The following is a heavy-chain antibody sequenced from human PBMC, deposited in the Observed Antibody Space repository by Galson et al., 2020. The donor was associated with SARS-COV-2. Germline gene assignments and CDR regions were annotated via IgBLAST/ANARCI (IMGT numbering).Heavy chain of an antibody. Sequence: ASETLSLTCSISGGSLNHHCFNWIRQSPGKGLEWIGCVCPSGRTDYSPSLQSRVTLSVETSKNLFSLELNSVTAADTAVYYCARGPYYDDGYLGPFYYYGTGVWGQGTTVTVSS. CDR3: ARGPYYDDGYLGPFYYYGTGV. V-gene: IGHV4-4*07. CDR1: GGSLNHHC. CDR2: VCPSGRT. J-gene: IGHJ6*02. D-gene: IGHD3-22*01.